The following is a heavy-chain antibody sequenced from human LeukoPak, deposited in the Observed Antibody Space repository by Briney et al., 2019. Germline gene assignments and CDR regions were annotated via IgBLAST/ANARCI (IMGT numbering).Heavy chain of an antibody. Sequence: PSETLSLTCTVSGGSISSYYWSWIRQPPGKGLEWIGYIYYSGSTNYNPSLKSRVTISVDTSKNQFSLKLGSVTAADTAVYYCARVSSSSDFDYWGQGTLVTVSS. CDR1: GGSISSYY. D-gene: IGHD6-6*01. J-gene: IGHJ4*02. CDR2: IYYSGST. CDR3: ARVSSSSDFDY. V-gene: IGHV4-59*01.